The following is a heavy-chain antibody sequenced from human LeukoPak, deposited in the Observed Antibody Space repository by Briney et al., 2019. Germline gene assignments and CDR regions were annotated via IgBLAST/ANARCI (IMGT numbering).Heavy chain of an antibody. V-gene: IGHV3-23*01. J-gene: IGHJ4*02. CDR1: GFTFSSYA. D-gene: IGHD6-13*01. CDR2: ISGSGGST. CDR3: AKRVHYSSSWYGECFDY. Sequence: QPGESLRLSCAASGFTFSSYAMSWVRQAPGKGLEWVSAISGSGGSTYYADSVKGRFTISRDNSKNTLYLQMNSLRAEDTAVYYCAKRVHYSSSWYGECFDYWGQGTLVTVSS.